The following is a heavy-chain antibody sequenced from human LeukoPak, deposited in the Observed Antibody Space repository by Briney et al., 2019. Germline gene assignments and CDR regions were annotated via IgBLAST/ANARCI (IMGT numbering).Heavy chain of an antibody. D-gene: IGHD6-19*01. J-gene: IGHJ6*03. Sequence: GESLQISCKGSGYSFSNYWIAWVRQLPGKGLEWMGIIYPGDSDTRYSPSFQGQVTISADKSISTAYLQWSSLKASDTAMYYCARVAVAGRSYYYYYMDVWGKGTTVTISS. CDR3: ARVAVAGRSYYYYYMDV. V-gene: IGHV5-51*01. CDR2: IYPGDSDT. CDR1: GYSFSNYW.